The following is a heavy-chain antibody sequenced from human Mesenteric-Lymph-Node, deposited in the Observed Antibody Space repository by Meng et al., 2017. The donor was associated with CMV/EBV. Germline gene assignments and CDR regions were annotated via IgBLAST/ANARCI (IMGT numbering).Heavy chain of an antibody. Sequence: HEGVAGLLEPSETLSVTCAVYGGWFRGCYWNWIRQSPEKGLEWIGEINHSGSTTYNPSFTSRIIISVDTSTNQISLNMSSVTAADTAVYYCARGSSYDILTGYFDYWGQGALVTVSS. CDR2: INHSGST. D-gene: IGHD3-9*01. J-gene: IGHJ4*02. CDR1: GGWFRGCY. V-gene: IGHV4-34*01. CDR3: ARGSSYDILTGYFDY.